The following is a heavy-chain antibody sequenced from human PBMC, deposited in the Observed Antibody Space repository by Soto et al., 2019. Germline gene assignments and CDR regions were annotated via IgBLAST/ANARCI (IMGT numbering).Heavy chain of an antibody. CDR1: GVSISSGGYF. CDR2: ISNSGST. CDR3: ASRIPGGYYVGVFDY. D-gene: IGHD1-26*01. V-gene: IGHV4-31*03. Sequence: SETLSLTCTVSGVSISSGGYFWSWIRQHPGKGLEWIGYISNSGSTFSNPALKSRVALSTDTSKNKFSLKLTSMTAADTAMYYCASRIPGGYYVGVFDYWGHGTLVTVSS. J-gene: IGHJ4*01.